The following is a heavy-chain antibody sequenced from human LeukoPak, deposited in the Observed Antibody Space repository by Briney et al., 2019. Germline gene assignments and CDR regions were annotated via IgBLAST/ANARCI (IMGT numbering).Heavy chain of an antibody. CDR2: FDPEDGET. Sequence: ASVKVSCKVSGYTLTELSMHWVRQAPGKGLEWMGGFDPEDGETIYAQKFQGRVTMTEDTSTDTAYMELSSLRSEDTAVYYCATATGIAAASPDYFDYWGQGTLVTVSP. CDR3: ATATGIAAASPDYFDY. CDR1: GYTLTELS. D-gene: IGHD6-13*01. J-gene: IGHJ4*02. V-gene: IGHV1-24*01.